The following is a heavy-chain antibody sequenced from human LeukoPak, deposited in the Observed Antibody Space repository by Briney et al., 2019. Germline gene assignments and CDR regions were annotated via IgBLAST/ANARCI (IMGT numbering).Heavy chain of an antibody. J-gene: IGHJ4*02. CDR3: ARGGLHYDILTGYYN. Sequence: GRSLRLSCAASGFTFSSYSMNWVRQAPGKGLEWVSSISSSSSYIYYADSVKGRFTISRDNAKNSLYLQMNSLRAEDTAVYYCARGGLHYDILTGYYNWGQGTLVTVSS. D-gene: IGHD3-9*01. CDR1: GFTFSSYS. V-gene: IGHV3-21*01. CDR2: ISSSSSYI.